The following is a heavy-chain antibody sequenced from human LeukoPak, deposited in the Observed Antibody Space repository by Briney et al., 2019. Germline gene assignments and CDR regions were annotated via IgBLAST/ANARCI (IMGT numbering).Heavy chain of an antibody. CDR3: ARTAIFSPFSFDY. CDR1: GYTFTSYY. V-gene: IGHV1-46*01. Sequence: SVTLSCKASGYTFTSYYMHWVRQAPGQGLEWMGIINPSGGRTSYAQKFQGRVTMTRDTSTSTVYMELSSLRSEDTAVYYCARTAIFSPFSFDYWGQGTLVTVSS. CDR2: INPSGGRT. J-gene: IGHJ4*02. D-gene: IGHD3-9*01.